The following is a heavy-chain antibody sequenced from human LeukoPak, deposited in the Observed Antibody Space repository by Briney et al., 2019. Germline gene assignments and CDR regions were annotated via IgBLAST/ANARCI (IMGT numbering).Heavy chain of an antibody. J-gene: IGHJ5*02. D-gene: IGHD3-10*01. CDR1: AFSDKSNY. CDR2: SYSGGST. V-gene: IGHV3-53*01. Sequence: GGSLRLSCVASAFSDKSNYMSWVRQAPGKGLEWVSVSYSGGSTYYEDSVKGRFTISRDNSKNTLYLQMNSLRAEDTAVYFCARVATGSYDWFDPWGQGTLVTVSS. CDR3: ARVATGSYDWFDP.